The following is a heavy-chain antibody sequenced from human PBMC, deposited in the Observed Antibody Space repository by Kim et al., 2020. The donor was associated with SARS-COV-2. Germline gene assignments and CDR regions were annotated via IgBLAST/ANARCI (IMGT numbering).Heavy chain of an antibody. J-gene: IGHJ4*02. CDR2: IYYSGST. CDR3: ATIAAAGIDY. CDR1: GGSISSYY. D-gene: IGHD6-13*01. V-gene: IGHV4-59*01. Sequence: SETLSLTCTVSGGSISSYYWSWIRQPPGKGLEWIGYIYYSGSTNYNPSLKSRVTISVDTSKNQFSLKLSSVTAADTAVYYCATIAAAGIDYWGQGTLVTVSS.